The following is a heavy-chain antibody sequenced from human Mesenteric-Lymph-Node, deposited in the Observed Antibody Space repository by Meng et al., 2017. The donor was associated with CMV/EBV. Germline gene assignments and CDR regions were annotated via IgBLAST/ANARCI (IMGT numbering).Heavy chain of an antibody. CDR3: ARENDSSGRFFDY. Sequence: GGSLRLSCAASEFTFSSYAMHWVRQAPGKGLEWVAVISYDGSNKYYADSVKGRFVISRDNAKNTLYLQMNSLRAEDTAVYYCARENDSSGRFFDYWGHGTLVTVSS. J-gene: IGHJ4*01. CDR2: ISYDGSNK. CDR1: EFTFSSYA. V-gene: IGHV3-30*09. D-gene: IGHD6-19*01.